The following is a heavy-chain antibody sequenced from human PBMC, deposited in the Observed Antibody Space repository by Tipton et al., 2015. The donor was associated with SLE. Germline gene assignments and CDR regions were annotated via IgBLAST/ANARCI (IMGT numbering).Heavy chain of an antibody. D-gene: IGHD4-17*01. CDR3: VTDLTPVTRVVC. J-gene: IGHJ4*02. V-gene: IGHV1-8*03. CDR1: GYTFTNYD. CDR2: MNPNSGNT. Sequence: QVQLVQSGPEVKKPGASVKDSCKASGYTFTNYDFNWVRQATGQGLEWMGWMNPNSGNTGYAQKFQGRVTITRNTSISTAYMELSSLRSEDTAVYYYVTDLTPVTRVVCWGQGTLVTVSS.